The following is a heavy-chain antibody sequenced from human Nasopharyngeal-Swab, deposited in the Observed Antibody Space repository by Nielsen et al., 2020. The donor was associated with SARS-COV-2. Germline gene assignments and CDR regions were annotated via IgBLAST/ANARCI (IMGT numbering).Heavy chain of an antibody. V-gene: IGHV1-24*01. D-gene: IGHD2-2*01. CDR3: ARDAGCSSTSCYYYYGMDV. CDR1: GYTLTELS. Sequence: ASVKVSCKVSGYTLTELSMHWVRQAPGKGLEWVGGFDPEDGETIYAQKFQGRVTITADKSTSTAYMELSSLRSEDTAVYYCARDAGCSSTSCYYYYGMDVWGQGTTVTVSS. CDR2: FDPEDGET. J-gene: IGHJ6*02.